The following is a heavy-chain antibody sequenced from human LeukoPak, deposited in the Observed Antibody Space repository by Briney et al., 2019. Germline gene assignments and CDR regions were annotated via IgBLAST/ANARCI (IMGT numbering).Heavy chain of an antibody. V-gene: IGHV4-30-4*01. D-gene: IGHD3-22*01. Sequence: PSETLSLTFTVSGGSISSGDYYWRWIRQPPGKGLEWIGYIYYSGSTYYNPSLKSRVTISVDTSKNQFSLKLSSVTAADTAVYYCARGGRRVYYDSSGYTNFDYWGQGTLVTVSS. CDR3: ARGGRRVYYDSSGYTNFDY. CDR1: GGSISSGDYY. J-gene: IGHJ4*02. CDR2: IYYSGST.